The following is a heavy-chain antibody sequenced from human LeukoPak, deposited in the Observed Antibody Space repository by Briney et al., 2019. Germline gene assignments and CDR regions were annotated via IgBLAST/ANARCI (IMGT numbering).Heavy chain of an antibody. D-gene: IGHD3-22*01. CDR3: ARGGSGYYYGPGDY. V-gene: IGHV3-7*01. CDR2: IKQDGSEK. J-gene: IGHJ4*02. CDR1: GFTFSSYW. Sequence: GGSLRLSCAASGFTFSSYWMSWVRQAPGKGLEWVANIKQDGSEKYYVDSVKGRFTISRDNAKNSLYLQMNSLRAEDTAVYYCARGGSGYYYGPGDYWGQGTLVTVSS.